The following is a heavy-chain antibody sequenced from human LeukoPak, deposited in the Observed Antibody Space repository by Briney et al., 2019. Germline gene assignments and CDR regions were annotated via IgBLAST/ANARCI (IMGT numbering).Heavy chain of an antibody. CDR3: ARGPSTPYYYYMDV. J-gene: IGHJ6*03. V-gene: IGHV4-4*07. CDR2: IYTSGST. CDR1: GGSISSYY. Sequence: NPSETLSLTCTVSGGSISSYYWSWIRQPAGKGLEWIWRIYTSGSTNYNPSLKSRVTMSVDTSKNQFSLKLSSVTAADTAVYYCARGPSTPYYYYMDVWGKGTTVTVSS.